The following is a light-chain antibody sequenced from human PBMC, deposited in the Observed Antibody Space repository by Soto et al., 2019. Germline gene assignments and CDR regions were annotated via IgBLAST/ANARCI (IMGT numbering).Light chain of an antibody. CDR2: AAS. Sequence: DIQMTQSPSSLSVSVGDRVTITCRASQTISTHLNWYQRKAGEDPKLLIYAASSLQRGVTSRFSGSGSGPDVTRTISTVQPEDFATYYCQQSYSIPYTFGQGPTLEIK. CDR1: QTISTH. J-gene: IGKJ2*01. V-gene: IGKV1-39*01. CDR3: QQSYSIPYT.